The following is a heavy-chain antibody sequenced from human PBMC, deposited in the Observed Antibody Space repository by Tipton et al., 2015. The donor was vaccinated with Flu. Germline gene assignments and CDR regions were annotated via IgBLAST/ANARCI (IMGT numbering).Heavy chain of an antibody. D-gene: IGHD6-13*01. J-gene: IGHJ4*02. V-gene: IGHV4-59*08. CDR2: IYYSGST. CDR1: GGSISSYY. Sequence: TLSLTCTVSGGSISSYYWSWIRQPPGKGLEWIGYIYYSGSTDYNPTLKSRVTISVDTSKNQFSLKLRSVTAADTAVYYCATSAAGTEYYFDYWGQGTLVTVSS. CDR3: ATSAAGTEYYFDY.